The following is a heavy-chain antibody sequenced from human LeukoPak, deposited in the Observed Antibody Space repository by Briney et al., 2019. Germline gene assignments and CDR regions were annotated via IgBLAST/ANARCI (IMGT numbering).Heavy chain of an antibody. V-gene: IGHV4-39*07. CDR2: IYYSGST. Sequence: SETLSLTCTVSGGSISSSSYYWGWIRQPPGKGLEWIGSIYYSGSTYYNPSLKSRVTISVDTSKNQSSLKLSSVTAADTAVYYCVGRTAMVLGDQNDYWGQGTLVTVSS. CDR1: GGSISSSSYY. D-gene: IGHD5-18*01. CDR3: VGRTAMVLGDQNDY. J-gene: IGHJ4*02.